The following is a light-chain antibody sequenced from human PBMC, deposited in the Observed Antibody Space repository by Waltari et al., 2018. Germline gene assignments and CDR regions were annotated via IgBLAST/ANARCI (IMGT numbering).Light chain of an antibody. CDR2: AAS. CDR3: QQVNSYSPA. J-gene: IGKJ4*01. CDR1: QGINNH. V-gene: IGKV1-9*01. Sequence: DVQLTQSPSFLSASVGDRVTITCRASQGINNHLAWYQQKPGKAPKLLIYAASTLHSGVPSRFSGSGSGTEFTLAISSLQPDDFANYYWQQVNSYSPAFGGGTKVEIK.